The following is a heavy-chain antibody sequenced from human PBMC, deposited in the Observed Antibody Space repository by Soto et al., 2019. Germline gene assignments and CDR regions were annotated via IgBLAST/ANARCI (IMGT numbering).Heavy chain of an antibody. Sequence: EVQLVESGGGLVQPGGSLRLSCAASGFTFSSYCMSWVRQAPGKGLEWVANIKQDGSEKYYVDSVKGRFTISRDNAKNSLYLQLNSLRAEDTAVYYCASEGVSGYIIGYRWDYWGQGTLVTVSS. CDR1: GFTFSSYC. CDR2: IKQDGSEK. J-gene: IGHJ4*02. V-gene: IGHV3-7*03. CDR3: ASEGVSGYIIGYRWDY. D-gene: IGHD6-19*01.